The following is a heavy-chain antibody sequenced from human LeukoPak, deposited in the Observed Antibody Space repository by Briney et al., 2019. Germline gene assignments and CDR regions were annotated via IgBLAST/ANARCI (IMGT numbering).Heavy chain of an antibody. D-gene: IGHD3-16*01. Sequence: ASVKVSCKASGYTFTSYGISWVRQAPGQGLEWMGWISADNANTNFAQKFQDRVIMTTDTSTSTAYMGVRSLRSDDTAIYYCARDKSPYIMDVWGQGTTVTVSS. CDR3: ARDKSPYIMDV. V-gene: IGHV1-18*01. CDR1: GYTFTSYG. J-gene: IGHJ6*02. CDR2: ISADNANT.